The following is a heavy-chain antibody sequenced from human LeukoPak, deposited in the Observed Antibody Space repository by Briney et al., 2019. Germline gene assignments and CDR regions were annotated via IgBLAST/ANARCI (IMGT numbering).Heavy chain of an antibody. D-gene: IGHD6-13*01. V-gene: IGHV3-23*01. J-gene: IGHJ4*02. Sequence: PGESLRLSCVASGFTFSNYAMSWVRQAPGKGLEWVSTISGNGGSTYYADSVKGRFTISRDNSKNTVYLQMNSLRAEDTAVYYCAKRIAATSFDYWGQGTLVTVSS. CDR3: AKRIAATSFDY. CDR2: ISGNGGST. CDR1: GFTFSNYA.